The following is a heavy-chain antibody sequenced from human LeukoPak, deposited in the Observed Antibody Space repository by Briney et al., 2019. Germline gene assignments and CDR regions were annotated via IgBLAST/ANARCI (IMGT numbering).Heavy chain of an antibody. V-gene: IGHV3-48*01. CDR1: GFTFSSYG. CDR3: ASNGYSSSWYQTYSPFDY. CDR2: ISSSSSTI. Sequence: GGSLRLSCAASGFTFSSYGMTWVRQAPGEGLEWVSYISSSSSTIYYADSVKGRFTISRDNAKNSLYLQLNSLRAEDTAVYYCASNGYSSSWYQTYSPFDYWGQGTLVTVSS. J-gene: IGHJ4*02. D-gene: IGHD6-13*01.